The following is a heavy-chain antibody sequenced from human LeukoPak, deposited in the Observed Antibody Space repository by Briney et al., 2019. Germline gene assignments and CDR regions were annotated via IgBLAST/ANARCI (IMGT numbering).Heavy chain of an antibody. CDR1: GFNFRSYG. Sequence: PGESLRLSCVASGFNFRSYGMNWVRQAPGKGPEWVSSISGGSGNIYDADSVKGRFTISRDNAKNSVFLQMNSLRVEDTATYYCARDRHKYYGSGTYYNVGGMDVWGQGTTVTVSS. CDR2: ISGGSGNI. V-gene: IGHV3-21*01. CDR3: ARDRHKYYGSGTYYNVGGMDV. D-gene: IGHD3-10*01. J-gene: IGHJ6*02.